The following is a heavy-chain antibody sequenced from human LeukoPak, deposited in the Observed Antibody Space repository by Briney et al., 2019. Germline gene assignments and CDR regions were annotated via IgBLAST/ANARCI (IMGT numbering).Heavy chain of an antibody. V-gene: IGHV4-4*09. CDR2: VFPSGSA. J-gene: IGHJ4*02. CDR1: GDSISGYY. D-gene: IGHD5-24*01. Sequence: SETLSLTCTVSGDSISGYYWSWIRHPPGKGLQWIGYVFPSGSADYIPSLKSRVTISADTSKSQISLKLNSVTAADTAVYFCARGSRLGMALTTFDSWGQGTLVTVSS. CDR3: ARGSRLGMALTTFDS.